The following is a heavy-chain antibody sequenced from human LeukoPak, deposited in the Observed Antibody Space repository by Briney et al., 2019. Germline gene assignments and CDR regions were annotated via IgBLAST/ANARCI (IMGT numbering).Heavy chain of an antibody. Sequence: SETLSLTCTVSGGSISSSSYYWGWIRQPPGKGLEWIGSIYYSGSTCYNPSLKSRVTISVDTSKNQFSLKLSSVTAADTAVYYCARLRYYFDYWGQGTLVTVSS. CDR2: IYYSGST. CDR1: GGSISSSSYY. CDR3: ARLRYYFDY. V-gene: IGHV4-39*01. D-gene: IGHD3-16*01. J-gene: IGHJ4*02.